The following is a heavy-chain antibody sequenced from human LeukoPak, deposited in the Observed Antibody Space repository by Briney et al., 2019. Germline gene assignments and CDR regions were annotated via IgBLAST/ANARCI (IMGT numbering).Heavy chain of an antibody. J-gene: IGHJ4*02. D-gene: IGHD3-10*01. CDR2: ISGSGGST. CDR3: AKDGRTYGSGSKYFDY. CDR1: GFTFSSYA. Sequence: GGSLRLSCAASGFTFSSYAMSWVRQAPGKGLEWVSVISGSGGSTYYTDSVKGRFTISRDNSQNTLYLQMYSLRAEDTAVYYCAKDGRTYGSGSKYFDYWGQGTLVTVSS. V-gene: IGHV3-23*01.